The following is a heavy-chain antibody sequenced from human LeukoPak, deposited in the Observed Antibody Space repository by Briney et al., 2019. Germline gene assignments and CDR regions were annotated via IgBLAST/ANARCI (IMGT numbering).Heavy chain of an antibody. Sequence: GGSLRLSCRASGFTFSSYSMNWVRQAPGRGLEWVSYISSRSSTIYYADSVKGRFTISRDNAENSLDLQMHSLRAEDTAVYYCARGESAETYYYYYMDVWGKGTTVTVSS. CDR1: GFTFSSYS. CDR3: ARGESAETYYYYYMDV. J-gene: IGHJ6*03. V-gene: IGHV3-48*01. CDR2: ISSRSSTI. D-gene: IGHD2-2*01.